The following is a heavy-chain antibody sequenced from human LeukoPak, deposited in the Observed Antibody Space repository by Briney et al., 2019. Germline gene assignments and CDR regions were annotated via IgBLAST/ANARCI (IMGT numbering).Heavy chain of an antibody. J-gene: IGHJ4*02. CDR3: ARASYSGYDSDY. V-gene: IGHV3-20*04. Sequence: GGSLRLSCAASGFTFDDYGMSWVRQAPGKGLEWVSGINWNGGSTGYADSVKGRFTISRDNAKNSLYLRMNSLRAEDTALYYCARASYSGYDSDYWGQGTLVTVSA. D-gene: IGHD5-12*01. CDR1: GFTFDDYG. CDR2: INWNGGST.